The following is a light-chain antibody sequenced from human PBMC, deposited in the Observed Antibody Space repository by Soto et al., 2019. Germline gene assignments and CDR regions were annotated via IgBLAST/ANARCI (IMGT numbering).Light chain of an antibody. J-gene: IGKJ4*01. CDR1: QSISNW. CDR3: QQYNSYWSS. Sequence: DIQMTQSPSTLSASVGDRVTITCRASQSISNWLAWYQQKPEKAPKLLIYQASNLESGVPSRFSGSGSGTEFTLTINSLQPEDFATYYGQQYNSYWSSFGGGTKVEIK. V-gene: IGKV1-5*03. CDR2: QAS.